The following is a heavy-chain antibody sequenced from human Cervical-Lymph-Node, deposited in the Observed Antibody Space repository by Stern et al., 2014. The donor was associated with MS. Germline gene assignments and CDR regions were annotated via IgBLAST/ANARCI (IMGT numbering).Heavy chain of an antibody. CDR3: ARRGYSYGDAFDI. J-gene: IGHJ3*02. CDR1: GDSFTSYW. D-gene: IGHD5-18*01. Sequence: VQLVQSGAEVKKPGESLKISCKGSGDSFTSYWIGWVRQMPGKGLEWMGIIFRGDSDTRYSRSFQGQVTISAAKSISAAYLQWSSLKASATAMYYCARRGYSYGDAFDIWGQGTMVTVSS. V-gene: IGHV5-51*03. CDR2: IFRGDSDT.